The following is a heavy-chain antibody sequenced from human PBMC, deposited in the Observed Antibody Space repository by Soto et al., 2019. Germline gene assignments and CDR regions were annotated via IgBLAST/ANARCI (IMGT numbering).Heavy chain of an antibody. CDR3: ARDGGRGYDMDV. V-gene: IGHV1-69*13. D-gene: IGHD2-15*01. Sequence: SVKVSCKASGGTFSSYAISWVRQAPGQGLEWMGGIIPIFGTANYAQKFQGRVTITADESTSTAYMELSSLRDEDTAVYYCARDGGRGYDMDVWGQGTTVTVSS. J-gene: IGHJ6*02. CDR2: IIPIFGTA. CDR1: GGTFSSYA.